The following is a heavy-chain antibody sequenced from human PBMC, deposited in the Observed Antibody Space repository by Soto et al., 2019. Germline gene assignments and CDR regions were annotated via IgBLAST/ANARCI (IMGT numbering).Heavy chain of an antibody. Sequence: EVQLLQSGGGFRPPGGSVRLSCATSGFPFNTYPMTWVRQAPGKGLEWVARISSKAGRTSSYAASVKGRFSISRDVYDNSVYLEMNNLRVDDTAVYFCAKGVLSFHYGMEVWGQGTTVTVSS. CDR3: AKGVLSFHYGMEV. CDR1: GFPFNTYP. J-gene: IGHJ6*02. D-gene: IGHD3-10*01. V-gene: IGHV3-23*01. CDR2: ISSKAGRTS.